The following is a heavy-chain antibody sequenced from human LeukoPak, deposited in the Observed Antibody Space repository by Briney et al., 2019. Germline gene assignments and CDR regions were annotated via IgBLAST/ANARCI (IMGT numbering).Heavy chain of an antibody. J-gene: IGHJ5*02. V-gene: IGHV3-74*01. CDR3: AKDSGGDGYTTPTYNWFDP. Sequence: QAGGSLRLSCAASGFTFSNYWMHWVRQAPGKGLVWVSRINSDGSSRNYADSVKGRFTISRDNAKNSLYLQMNSLRAEDTALYYCAKDSGGDGYTTPTYNWFDPWGQGTLVTVSS. CDR2: INSDGSSR. CDR1: GFTFSNYW. D-gene: IGHD5-24*01.